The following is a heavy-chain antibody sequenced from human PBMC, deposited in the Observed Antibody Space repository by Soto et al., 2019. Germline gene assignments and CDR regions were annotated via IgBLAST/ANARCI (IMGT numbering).Heavy chain of an antibody. D-gene: IGHD3-9*01. J-gene: IGHJ4*02. CDR3: ASVPYYDILTGSTRGY. CDR1: GGSISSYY. Sequence: SETLSLTCTVSGGSISSYYWSWIRQPPGKGLEWIGYIYYSGSTNYNPSLKSRVTISVDTSKNSLYLQMNSLRAEDTAVYYCASVPYYDILTGSTRGYWGQGTLVTVSS. CDR2: IYYSGST. V-gene: IGHV4-59*12.